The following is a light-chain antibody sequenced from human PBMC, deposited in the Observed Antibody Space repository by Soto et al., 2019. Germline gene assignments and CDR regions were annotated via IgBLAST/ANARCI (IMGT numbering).Light chain of an antibody. CDR2: DVS. CDR3: CSYAGIDTYV. J-gene: IGLJ1*01. V-gene: IGLV2-11*01. CDR1: SSDVGGYNY. Sequence: QSALTQPRSVSGSPGQSVTISCTGTSSDVGGYNYVSWYQQHPGKAPKLMIYDVSKRPSGVPDRISGSKSGNTASLTISGLQAEDEADYYCCSYAGIDTYVFGTGTKLTVL.